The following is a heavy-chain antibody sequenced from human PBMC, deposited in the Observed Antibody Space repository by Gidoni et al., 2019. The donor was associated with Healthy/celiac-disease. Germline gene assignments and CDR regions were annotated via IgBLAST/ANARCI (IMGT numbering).Heavy chain of an antibody. D-gene: IGHD2-2*01. Sequence: QVQLVQSGAEVKKPGDSVKVSCKAFGYTFTSYYMHWVRQAPGQGLEWMGIINPSGGSTSYAQKFQGRVTMTRDTSTSTVYMELSSLRSEDTAVYYCARDGIVVVPAAPYYFDYWGQGTLVTVSS. J-gene: IGHJ4*02. V-gene: IGHV1-46*01. CDR1: GYTFTSYY. CDR2: INPSGGST. CDR3: ARDGIVVVPAAPYYFDY.